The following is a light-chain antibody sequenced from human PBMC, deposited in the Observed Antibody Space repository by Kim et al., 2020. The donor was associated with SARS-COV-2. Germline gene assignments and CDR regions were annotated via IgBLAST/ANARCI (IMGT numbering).Light chain of an antibody. CDR3: SSFTTRSTLV. Sequence: QSALTQPASVSGSPGQSISISCTGTSSNIGSYNYVSWHQQHPGNAPKLMIYDVNKRPSGISSRFPGSKSGSTASLTISGLQAEDEADYYCSSFTTRSTLVFGGGTQLTVL. CDR1: SSNIGSYNY. J-gene: IGLJ3*02. CDR2: DVN. V-gene: IGLV2-14*03.